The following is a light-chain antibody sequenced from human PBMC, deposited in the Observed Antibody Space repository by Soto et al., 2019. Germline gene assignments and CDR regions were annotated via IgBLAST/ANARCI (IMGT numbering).Light chain of an antibody. CDR1: NSDVGSYKF. V-gene: IGLV2-23*01. Sequence: QLVLTQPASVSGSPGQSITISCTGTNSDVGSYKFVSWYQQHPGKVPKLIIYEATKRPSGLSNRFSGSKSGNTASLTISGLQAEDEADYYCCSFAGGGATWVFGGGTKVTVL. J-gene: IGLJ3*02. CDR2: EAT. CDR3: CSFAGGGATWV.